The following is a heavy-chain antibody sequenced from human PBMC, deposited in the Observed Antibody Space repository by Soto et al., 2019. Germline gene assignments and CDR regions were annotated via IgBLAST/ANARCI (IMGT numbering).Heavy chain of an antibody. CDR2: INHSGST. J-gene: IGHJ6*03. CDR1: GGSFSGYY. V-gene: IGHV4-34*01. CDR3: ARAIGLELRYYYYYMDV. D-gene: IGHD1-7*01. Sequence: SETLSLTCAVYGGSFSGYYWSWIRQPPGKGLEWIGEINHSGSTNYNPSLKSRVTISVDTSKNQFSLKLSSVTAADTAVYYCARAIGLELRYYYYYMDVWGKGTTVTVSS.